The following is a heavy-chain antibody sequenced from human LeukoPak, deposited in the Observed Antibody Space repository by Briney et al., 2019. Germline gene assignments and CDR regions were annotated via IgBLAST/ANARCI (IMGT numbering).Heavy chain of an antibody. CDR1: GYSFTSYW. CDR2: IYPGDSDT. Sequence: GESLKISFKGSGYSFTSYWIGWVRQMPGKSLEWMGIIYPGDSDTRYSPSFQGQVTISADKSISTAYLQWSSLKASDTAMYYCARQPAVAGKVYWGQGTLVTVSS. J-gene: IGHJ4*02. CDR3: ARQPAVAGKVY. V-gene: IGHV5-51*01. D-gene: IGHD6-19*01.